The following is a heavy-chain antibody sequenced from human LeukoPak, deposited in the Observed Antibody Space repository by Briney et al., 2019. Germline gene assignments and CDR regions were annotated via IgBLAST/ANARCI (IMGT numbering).Heavy chain of an antibody. CDR2: INHSGST. Sequence: SETLSLTCAVYGGSFSGYYWSWIRQPPGKGLEWIGEINHSGSTNYNPSLKSRVTISVDTSRTHFSLKLTSVTAADTAVYFCARGGHDYGDYIYFDLWGRGTLVTVSS. CDR3: ARGGHDYGDYIYFDL. CDR1: GGSFSGYY. D-gene: IGHD4-17*01. J-gene: IGHJ2*01. V-gene: IGHV4-34*01.